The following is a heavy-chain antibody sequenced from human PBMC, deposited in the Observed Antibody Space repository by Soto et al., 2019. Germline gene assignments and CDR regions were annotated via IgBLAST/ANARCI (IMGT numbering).Heavy chain of an antibody. D-gene: IGHD2-15*01. CDR3: ARETQTVGPRYMDV. J-gene: IGHJ6*02. CDR2: IIPILGKA. CDR1: GGTFSSYT. Sequence: GASVKVSCKASGGTFSSYTISWVRQAPGQGLEWMGGIIPILGKANYAQKFQGRVTITADKSTSTAYMELSSLRSEDTAVYYCARETQTVGPRYMDVWGQGTTVTVSS. V-gene: IGHV1-69*10.